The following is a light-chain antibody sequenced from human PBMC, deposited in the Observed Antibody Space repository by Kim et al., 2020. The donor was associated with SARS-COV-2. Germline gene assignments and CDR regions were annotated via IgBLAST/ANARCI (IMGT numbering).Light chain of an antibody. CDR3: QSYDSSLSGSGV. Sequence: QSVLTQPPSVSGAPGQRVTISCTGSRFNIGAGYDVHWYQQLPGAAPKLLIYGDSNRPSGVPDRFSGSKSVTSASLAITGLQPEDEADYYCQSYDSSLSGSGVFGTGTKVTVL. CDR1: RFNIGAGYD. V-gene: IGLV1-40*01. CDR2: GDS. J-gene: IGLJ1*01.